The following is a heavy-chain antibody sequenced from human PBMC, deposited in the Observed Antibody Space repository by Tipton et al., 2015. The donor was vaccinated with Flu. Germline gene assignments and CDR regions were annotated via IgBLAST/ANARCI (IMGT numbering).Heavy chain of an antibody. J-gene: IGHJ4*02. D-gene: IGHD1-14*01. Sequence: SLRLSCVASGFTFSNYWMHWVRQIPGKGLVWVSRINHDGSATNYADSVKGRFSISRDNAKDTLYLQMNSLRADDTAVYYCARESSRTIWGQGTLVTVSS. V-gene: IGHV3-74*01. CDR2: INHDGSAT. CDR3: ARESSRTI. CDR1: GFTFSNYW.